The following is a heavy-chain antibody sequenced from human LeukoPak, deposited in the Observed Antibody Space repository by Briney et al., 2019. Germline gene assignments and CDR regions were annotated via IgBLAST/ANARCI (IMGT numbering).Heavy chain of an antibody. V-gene: IGHV4-39*07. CDR3: ARSGGSYPSGYFDY. D-gene: IGHD1-26*01. CDR1: GGSISSSSYY. Sequence: SETLSLTCTVSGGSISSSSYYWGWIRQPPGKGLEWIGSIYYSGSTYYNPSLKSRVTISVDTSKNQFSLKLSSVTAADTAVYYCARSGGSYPSGYFDYWGQGTLVTVSS. CDR2: IYYSGST. J-gene: IGHJ4*02.